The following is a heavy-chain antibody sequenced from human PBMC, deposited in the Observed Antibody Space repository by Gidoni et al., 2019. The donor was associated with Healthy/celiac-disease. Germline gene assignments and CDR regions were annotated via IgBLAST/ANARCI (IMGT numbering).Heavy chain of an antibody. J-gene: IGHJ3*02. V-gene: IGHV4-31*03. CDR2: IYYSGST. Sequence: QVQLQQSCPGLVKPSQTLSLTCTVSGGSISSGGYYWSWIRQHPGKGLEWIGYIYYSGSTYYNPSLKSRVTISVDTSKNQFSLKLSSVTAADTAVYYCARTMVRGVIMSLADAFDIWGQGTMVTVSS. D-gene: IGHD3-10*01. CDR1: GGSISSGGYY. CDR3: ARTMVRGVIMSLADAFDI.